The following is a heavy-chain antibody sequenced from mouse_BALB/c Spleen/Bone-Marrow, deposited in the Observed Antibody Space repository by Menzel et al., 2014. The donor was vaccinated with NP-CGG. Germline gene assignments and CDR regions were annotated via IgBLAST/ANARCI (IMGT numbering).Heavy chain of an antibody. D-gene: IGHD2-2*01. CDR3: ARSPYGYDGRDY. CDR1: GFTFSSFG. V-gene: IGHV5-17*02. CDR2: ISSGSSTI. J-gene: IGHJ4*01. Sequence: EVKLVESGGGLVQPGGSRKLSCAASGFTFSSFGMHWVRQAPEKGLEWVAYISSGSSTIYYADTVKGRFTISRDNPKNTLSLQMTSLRSEDTAMYYCARSPYGYDGRDYWGQGTSVTVSS.